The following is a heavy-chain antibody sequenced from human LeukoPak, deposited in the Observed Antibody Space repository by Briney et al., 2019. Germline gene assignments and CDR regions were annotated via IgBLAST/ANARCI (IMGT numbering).Heavy chain of an antibody. J-gene: IGHJ5*02. D-gene: IGHD3-10*01. CDR1: GFTFSSYA. V-gene: IGHV3-64D*06. Sequence: GGSLRLSCSASGFTFSSYAMHWVRQAPGKGLEYVSAISSNGGSPYYADSVKGRFTISRDNSKNTLYLQMSSLRAEDTAVYYGARGGRGVIIKDWFDPWGQGTLVTVSS. CDR3: ARGGRGVIIKDWFDP. CDR2: ISSNGGSP.